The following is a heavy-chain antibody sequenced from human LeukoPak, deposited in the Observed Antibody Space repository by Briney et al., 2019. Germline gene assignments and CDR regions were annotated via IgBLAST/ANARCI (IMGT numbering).Heavy chain of an antibody. J-gene: IGHJ6*02. V-gene: IGHV3-48*03. CDR3: ARDRTAFGVVTYYGMDV. D-gene: IGHD3-3*01. CDR2: ISSSGSTI. Sequence: GGSLRLSCAASGFTFSSYEMNWVRQAPGKGLEWVSYISSSGSTIYYADSVKGRFTISRDNAKNSLYLQMNSLRAEDMAVYYCARDRTAFGVVTYYGMDVWGQGTTVTVSS. CDR1: GFTFSSYE.